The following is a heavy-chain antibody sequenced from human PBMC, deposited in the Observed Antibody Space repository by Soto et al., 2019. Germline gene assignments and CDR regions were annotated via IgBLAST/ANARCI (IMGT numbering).Heavy chain of an antibody. V-gene: IGHV4-4*07. D-gene: IGHD2-2*01. CDR3: ATGRSEVVPGAMDT. CDR2: IYPSGST. J-gene: IGHJ5*02. Sequence: SETLSLICTVSGGSFSSYYCNWVRKSAGKGLEWIGRIYPSGSTTYNPSLKSRLTMSVDTSKNQFSLRLTSMTAADTAVYYCATGRSEVVPGAMDTWGQGTLVTVSS. CDR1: GGSFSSYY.